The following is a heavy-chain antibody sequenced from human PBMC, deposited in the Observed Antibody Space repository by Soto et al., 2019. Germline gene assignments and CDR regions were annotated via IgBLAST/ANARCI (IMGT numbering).Heavy chain of an antibody. V-gene: IGHV3-9*01. CDR2: ISWNSVGI. D-gene: IGHD1-26*01. CDR3: AKAGGRSYYLLDF. J-gene: IGHJ4*02. CDR1: GFTFDDDA. Sequence: PGGSLRLSCAASGFTFDDDAMHWVRQAPGKGLEWVSGISWNSVGIGYADSVKGRFTISRDNAKKSLYLQMNSLRVEDAALYYCAKAGGRSYYLLDFWGQGTLVTVSS.